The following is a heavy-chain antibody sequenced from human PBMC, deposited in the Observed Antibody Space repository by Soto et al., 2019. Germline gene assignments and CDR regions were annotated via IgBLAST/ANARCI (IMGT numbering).Heavy chain of an antibody. V-gene: IGHV5-10-1*01. CDR3: ARLQAAAGDNDLTCDY. Sequence: PGESLKISCKGSGYSFTSYWISWVRQMPGKGLEWMGRIDPSDSYTNYSPSFQGHVTISAAKLISTDYLQWIRLKASDPAMYYCARLQAAAGDNDLTCDYWGQGSLGAVCS. D-gene: IGHD6-13*01. J-gene: IGHJ4*02. CDR1: GYSFTSYW. CDR2: IDPSDSYT.